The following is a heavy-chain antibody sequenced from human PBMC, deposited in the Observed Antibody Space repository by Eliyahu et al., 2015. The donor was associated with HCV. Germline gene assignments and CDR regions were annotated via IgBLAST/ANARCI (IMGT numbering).Heavy chain of an antibody. CDR2: ISWNSGSI. CDR3: AKGYSSGWYYFDY. D-gene: IGHD6-19*01. J-gene: IGHJ4*02. Sequence: EVQLVESGGGLVQPGRSLRXSXXAXGFXXXDYAMHXXRQAPGKGLEWVSGISWNSGSIGYADSVKGRFTISRDNAKNSLYLQMNSLRAEDTALYYCAKGYSSGWYYFDYWGQGTLVTVSS. V-gene: IGHV3-9*01. CDR1: GFXXXDYA.